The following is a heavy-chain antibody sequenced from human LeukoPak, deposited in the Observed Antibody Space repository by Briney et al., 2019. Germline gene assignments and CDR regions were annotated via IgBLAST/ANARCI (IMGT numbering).Heavy chain of an antibody. V-gene: IGHV1-46*01. CDR2: IYPRDGSI. Sequence: ASVKVSCKASGYTFTSNYIHWVRQAPGQGLEWMGMIYPRDGSISYAQKFQGRVTVTRDTSTSTVHMELSGLRSEDTAVYYCARDQEGFDYWGQGTLVTVSS. CDR3: ARDQEGFDY. J-gene: IGHJ4*02. CDR1: GYTFTSNY.